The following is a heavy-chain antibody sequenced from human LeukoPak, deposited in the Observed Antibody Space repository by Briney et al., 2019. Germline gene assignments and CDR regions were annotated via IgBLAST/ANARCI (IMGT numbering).Heavy chain of an antibody. CDR2: IYYSGNT. J-gene: IGHJ2*01. CDR3: ARVHLSDWYFDL. Sequence: SETLSLTCTVSGGSLSGYYWSWIRQPAGKGLEWIGQIYYSGNTNYNPSLKSRLSLSVDTSKNQFSLKLNSVTAADTAVYYCARVHLSDWYFDLWGGGTLVTVSS. V-gene: IGHV4-4*07. CDR1: GGSLSGYY.